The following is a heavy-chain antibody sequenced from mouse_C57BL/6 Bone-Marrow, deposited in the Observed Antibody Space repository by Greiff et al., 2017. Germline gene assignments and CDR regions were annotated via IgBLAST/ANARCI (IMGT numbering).Heavy chain of an antibody. CDR3: ARDGYYVLYYYAMDY. Sequence: QVQLQQPGAELVKPGASVKMSCKASGYTFTSYWITWVKQRPGHGLEWIGDIYPGSGSPNYNEKFKSKATLTVDTSSSTAYMQLSSLTSEDSAVYYCARDGYYVLYYYAMDYWGQGTSVTVSS. V-gene: IGHV1-55*01. D-gene: IGHD2-3*01. CDR1: GYTFTSYW. CDR2: IYPGSGSP. J-gene: IGHJ4*01.